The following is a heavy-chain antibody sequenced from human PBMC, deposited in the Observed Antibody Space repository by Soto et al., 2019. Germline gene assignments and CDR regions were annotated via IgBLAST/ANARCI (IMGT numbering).Heavy chain of an antibody. CDR3: ARVTGRDSSGYHDAFDI. Sequence: ASVKVSCKASGYTFTGYYMHWVRQAPGQGLEWMGWINPNSGGTNYAQKFQGWVTMTRDTSISTAYMELSRLRSDDTAVYYCARVTGRDSSGYHDAFDIWGQGTMVTVS. CDR2: INPNSGGT. D-gene: IGHD3-22*01. V-gene: IGHV1-2*04. J-gene: IGHJ3*02. CDR1: GYTFTGYY.